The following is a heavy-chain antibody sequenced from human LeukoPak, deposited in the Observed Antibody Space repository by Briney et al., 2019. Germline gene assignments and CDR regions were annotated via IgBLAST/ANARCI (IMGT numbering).Heavy chain of an antibody. CDR1: GYTFTSYA. V-gene: IGHV7-4-1*02. Sequence: ASVKVSCKASGYTFTSYAMNWVRQAPGQGLEWMGWINTNTGNPTYAQGFTGRFVFSLDTSVSTAYLQISSLKAEDTAVYYCARDPYYDYVWGSYRSYNWFDPWGQGTLVTVPS. CDR2: INTNTGNP. J-gene: IGHJ5*02. D-gene: IGHD3-16*02. CDR3: ARDPYYDYVWGSYRSYNWFDP.